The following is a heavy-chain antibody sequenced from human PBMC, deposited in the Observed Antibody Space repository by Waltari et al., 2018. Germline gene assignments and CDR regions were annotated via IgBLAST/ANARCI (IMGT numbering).Heavy chain of an antibody. D-gene: IGHD6-13*01. J-gene: IGHJ6*04. CDR3: ARVGYSSSWTQGDV. CDR1: GWSFSGYY. CDR2: INHRGST. Sequence: QVQLQQWGAGLLKPSETLSLTCAVYGWSFSGYYWSWIRQPPGKGLELIGAINHRGSTNENAAHKSRVTISVDTSKNQFSLRLSSVTAADTAVYYCARVGYSSSWTQGDVWGKGTTVTISS. V-gene: IGHV4-34*01.